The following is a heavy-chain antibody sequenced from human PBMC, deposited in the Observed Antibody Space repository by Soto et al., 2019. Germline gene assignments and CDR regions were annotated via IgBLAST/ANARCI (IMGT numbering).Heavy chain of an antibody. CDR2: ISSSSSTI. V-gene: IGHV3-48*02. CDR3: ARGRWFGESNDY. Sequence: EVQLVESGGGLVQPGGSLRLSCAASGFTFSSYSMNWVRQAPGKGLEWISYISSSSSTIYYADSVKGRFTISRDNAKNSVYLQMNSLRDEDTAVYFCARGRWFGESNDYWGQGTLVTVSS. J-gene: IGHJ4*02. CDR1: GFTFSSYS. D-gene: IGHD3-10*01.